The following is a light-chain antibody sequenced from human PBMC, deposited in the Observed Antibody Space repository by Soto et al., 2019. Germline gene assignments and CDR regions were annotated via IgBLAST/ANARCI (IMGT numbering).Light chain of an antibody. CDR3: KQYGSSPLT. J-gene: IGKJ4*01. CDR2: GAS. Sequence: EIGLTQSPGTLSLSPGERATLSCRASQSVSSSYLAWYQQKPGQAPRLLIYGASSRAPGIPDRFSGSGSGQDFALTISRLEPQDFAGYYCKQYGSSPLTFGGGTKVEIK. CDR1: QSVSSSY. V-gene: IGKV3-20*01.